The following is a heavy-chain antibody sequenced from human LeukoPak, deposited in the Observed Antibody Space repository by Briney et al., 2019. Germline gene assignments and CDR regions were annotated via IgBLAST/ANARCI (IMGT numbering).Heavy chain of an antibody. D-gene: IGHD3-10*01. J-gene: IGHJ3*02. V-gene: IGHV4-59*12. CDR2: IYYSGST. CDR3: ARKLLLWFGEDAFDI. CDR1: GGSISSYY. Sequence: SETLSLTCTVSGGSISSYYWSWIRQPPGKGLEWIGYIYYSGSTNYNPSLKSRVTISVDTSKNQFSLKLSSVTAADTAVYYCARKLLLWFGEDAFDIWGQGTMVTVSS.